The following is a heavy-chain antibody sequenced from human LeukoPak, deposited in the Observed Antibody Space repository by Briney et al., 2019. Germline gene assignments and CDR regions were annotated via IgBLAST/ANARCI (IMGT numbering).Heavy chain of an antibody. CDR2: ISAYNGNT. V-gene: IGHV1-18*04. J-gene: IGHJ5*02. CDR1: GYTFTSYG. CDR3: ARDAGRRVLLWFGDGDWFDP. Sequence: VASVKVSCKASGYTFTSYGISWVRQAPGQGLEWMGWISAYNGNTNYAQKLQGRVTMTTDTSTSTAYMELRSLRSDDTAVYYCARDAGRRVLLWFGDGDWFDPWGQGTLVTVSS. D-gene: IGHD3-10*01.